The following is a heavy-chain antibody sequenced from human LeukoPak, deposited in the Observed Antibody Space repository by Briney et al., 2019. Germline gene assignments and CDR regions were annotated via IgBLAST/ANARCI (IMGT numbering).Heavy chain of an antibody. CDR3: ARVPKGGSGSYYYFDY. CDR2: ISAYNGNT. D-gene: IGHD3-10*01. Sequence: ASVKVSCKASGYTFTSYGISWVRQAPGQGLEWMGWISAYNGNTNYAQKLQGRVTMTTDTSTSTAYMELRSLRSDDTAVYYCARVPKGGSGSYYYFDYWGQGTLVTVPS. CDR1: GYTFTSYG. J-gene: IGHJ4*02. V-gene: IGHV1-18*01.